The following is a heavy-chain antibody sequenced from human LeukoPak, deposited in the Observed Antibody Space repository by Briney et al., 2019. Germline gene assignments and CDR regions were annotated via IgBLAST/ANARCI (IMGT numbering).Heavy chain of an antibody. CDR2: ISSSGSST. CDR1: GFTFSNYE. D-gene: IGHD3-10*01. CDR3: ARDGTMGRLKDAFDI. J-gene: IGHJ3*02. V-gene: IGHV3-48*03. Sequence: PGGSLRLSCAASGFTFSNYEVSWVRQTPGKGLEWVSYISSSGSSTYYADSVKGRFTISRDNAKSSLCLQMDSLRAEDTAVYYCARDGTMGRLKDAFDIWGQGTMVTVSS.